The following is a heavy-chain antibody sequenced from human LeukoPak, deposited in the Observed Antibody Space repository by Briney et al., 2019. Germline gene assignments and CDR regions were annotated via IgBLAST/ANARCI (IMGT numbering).Heavy chain of an antibody. J-gene: IGHJ4*02. CDR3: ANSVVGAPELDY. V-gene: IGHV3-23*01. CDR2: ISGSGGST. Sequence: PGGSLRLSCAASGFTFSSYAMSWVRQAPGKGLEWVSAISGSGGSTYYADSAKGRFTISRDNSKNTLYLQMNSLRAEDTAVYYCANSVVGAPELDYWGQGTLVTVSS. CDR1: GFTFSSYA. D-gene: IGHD1-26*01.